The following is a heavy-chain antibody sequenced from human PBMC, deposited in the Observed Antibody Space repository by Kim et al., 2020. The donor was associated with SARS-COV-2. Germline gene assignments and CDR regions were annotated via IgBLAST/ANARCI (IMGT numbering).Heavy chain of an antibody. CDR3: ARAVVVTAIASWYFDL. CDR2: IIPILGIA. J-gene: IGHJ2*01. Sequence: SVKVSCKASGGTFSSYTISWVRQAPGQGLEWMGRIIPILGIANYAQKFQGRVTITADKSTSTAYMELSSLRSEDTAVYYCARAVVVTAIASWYFDLWGRGTLVTVSS. CDR1: GGTFSSYT. D-gene: IGHD2-21*02. V-gene: IGHV1-69*02.